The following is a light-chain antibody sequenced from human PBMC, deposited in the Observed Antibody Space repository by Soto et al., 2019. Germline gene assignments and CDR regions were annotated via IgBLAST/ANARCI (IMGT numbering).Light chain of an antibody. CDR1: QSISSY. Sequence: DIQMTQSPSSLSASVGDRVTITCRASQSISSYLNWYQQKPGKAPKLLIYAASSFQSGVPSRFRGSRSGTDLALTISSLQPADCATYYCQQSYSTPPGTCGQGTKVEIK. J-gene: IGKJ1*01. CDR3: QQSYSTPPGT. V-gene: IGKV1-39*01. CDR2: AAS.